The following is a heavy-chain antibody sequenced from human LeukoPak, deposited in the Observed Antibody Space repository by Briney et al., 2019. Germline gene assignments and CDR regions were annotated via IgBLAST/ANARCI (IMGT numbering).Heavy chain of an antibody. Sequence: SETLSLTCTVSGGSINSYYWSWIRQPPGKGLEWIGNIYYSGSTNYNPSLKSRVTISVDTSKNQFSLKLNSVTAADTAVYFCARLPTKIFGDYYYFYGMDVWGQGTTVTVSS. V-gene: IGHV4-59*08. J-gene: IGHJ6*02. CDR2: IYYSGST. CDR1: GGSINSYY. D-gene: IGHD3-10*01. CDR3: ARLPTKIFGDYYYFYGMDV.